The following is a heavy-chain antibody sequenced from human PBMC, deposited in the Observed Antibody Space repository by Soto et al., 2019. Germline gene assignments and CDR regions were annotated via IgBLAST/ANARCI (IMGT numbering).Heavy chain of an antibody. D-gene: IGHD3-22*01. V-gene: IGHV4-59*08. J-gene: IGHJ5*02. CDR2: NYNSGST. Sequence: PSETMSLTRTVACSSIGSYYWSWIQKPAEKGVERVGYNYNSGSTNYNPSLKSRVTISVDTSMKQFSLKLSSVTAADSAVYYCARLGGYYQSLDPWGQGTLVTVSS. CDR3: ARLGGYYQSLDP. CDR1: CSSIGSYY.